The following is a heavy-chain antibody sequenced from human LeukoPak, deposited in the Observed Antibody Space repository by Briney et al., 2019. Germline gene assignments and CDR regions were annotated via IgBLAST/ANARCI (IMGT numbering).Heavy chain of an antibody. CDR3: ARDRYRVITDYYYYYMDV. J-gene: IGHJ6*03. V-gene: IGHV4-59*12. CDR1: GGSISSYY. D-gene: IGHD3-22*01. CDR2: IYYSGST. Sequence: PSETLSLTCTVSGGSISSYYWSWIRQPPGKGLEWIGYIYYSGSTNYNPSLKSRVTMSVDTSKNQFSLKLSSVTAADTAVYYCARDRYRVITDYYYYYMDVWGKGTTVTISS.